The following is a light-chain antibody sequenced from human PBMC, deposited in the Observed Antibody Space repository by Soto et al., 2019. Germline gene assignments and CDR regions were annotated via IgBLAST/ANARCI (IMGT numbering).Light chain of an antibody. J-gene: IGKJ5*01. Sequence: DLQMTQSPSSLSASVGNRVTITCRASQNINNYLNWYQQKPGRAPKLLIYDASNLEAGVPSRFRGSGSGTDFTFTISRLQPEDIATYYCQQYENRPTFGQGTRLEIK. V-gene: IGKV1-33*01. CDR2: DAS. CDR1: QNINNY. CDR3: QQYENRPT.